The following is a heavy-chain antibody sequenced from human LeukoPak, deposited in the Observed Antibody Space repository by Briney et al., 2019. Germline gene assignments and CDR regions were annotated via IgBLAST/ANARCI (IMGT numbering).Heavy chain of an antibody. J-gene: IGHJ4*02. CDR3: AIYYGDRLGELSFAFDY. CDR1: GFTFSSYS. CDR2: ISSSSSYI. V-gene: IGHV3-21*01. Sequence: GGSLRLSCAASGFTFSSYSMNWVRQAPGKGLEWVSSISSSSSYIYYADSVKGRFTISRDNAKNSLYLQMNSLRAEDTAVYYCAIYYGDRLGELSFAFDYWGQGTLVTVSS. D-gene: IGHD3-16*02.